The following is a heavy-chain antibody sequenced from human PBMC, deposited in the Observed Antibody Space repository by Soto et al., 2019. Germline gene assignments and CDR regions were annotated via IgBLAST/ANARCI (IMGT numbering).Heavy chain of an antibody. D-gene: IGHD6-19*01. CDR1: GFTFSSYG. CDR2: TSSDGSNK. J-gene: IGHJ6*02. CDR3: AKDRGSGWNYYGMDV. V-gene: IGHV3-30*18. Sequence: PGGSLRLSCAASGFTFSSYGMHWVRQAPGKGLEWVAVTSSDGSNKYYADSVKGRFTISRDNSKNTLYLQMNSLRAEDTALYYCAKDRGSGWNYYGMDVWGQGTTVTVSS.